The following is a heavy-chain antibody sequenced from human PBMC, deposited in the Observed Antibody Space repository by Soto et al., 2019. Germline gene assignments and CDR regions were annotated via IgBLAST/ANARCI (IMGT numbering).Heavy chain of an antibody. CDR1: GGTFSSYA. V-gene: IGHV1-69*01. J-gene: IGHJ5*02. Sequence: QVQLVQSGAEVKKPGSSVKVSCKASGGTFSSYAISWVRQAPGQGLEWMGGIIPIFGTANYAQKFQGRVTITADESTSTAYMELSSLRSEDTAVYYCARDKNAWFGELYWRFDPWGQGTLVTVSS. D-gene: IGHD3-10*01. CDR3: ARDKNAWFGELYWRFDP. CDR2: IIPIFGTA.